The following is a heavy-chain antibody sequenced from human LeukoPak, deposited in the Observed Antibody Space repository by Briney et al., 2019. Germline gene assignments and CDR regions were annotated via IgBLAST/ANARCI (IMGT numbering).Heavy chain of an antibody. CDR2: IYYSGST. CDR3: ARSSYGYNWFDP. D-gene: IGHD5-18*01. V-gene: IGHV4-59*08. CDR1: GGSISSYY. J-gene: IGHJ5*02. Sequence: PSETLSLTCTVSGGSISSYYWSWIRQPPGKGLEWIGYIYYSGSTNYNPSLKSRVTISVGTSKNQFSLYLSSVTAADTAVYYCARSSYGYNWFDPWGQGTLVTVSS.